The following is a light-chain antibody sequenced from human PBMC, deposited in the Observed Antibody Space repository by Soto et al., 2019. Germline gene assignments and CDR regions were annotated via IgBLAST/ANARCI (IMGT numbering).Light chain of an antibody. Sequence: DIQMTQSPSSVSASVGDTVTITCRASQGIYSRLAWYQQKPGKAPELLIYATSTLQNGVPSRFSGSGFGTDFTLSISSLQPEDSASSFCQQTDDFPLTFGGGTKVDIK. V-gene: IGKV1D-12*01. J-gene: IGKJ4*01. CDR1: QGIYSR. CDR2: ATS. CDR3: QQTDDFPLT.